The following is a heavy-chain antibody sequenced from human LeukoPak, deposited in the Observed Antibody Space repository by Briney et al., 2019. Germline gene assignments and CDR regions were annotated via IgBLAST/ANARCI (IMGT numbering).Heavy chain of an antibody. CDR1: GYTFIDSY. D-gene: IGHD1-1*01. V-gene: IGHV1-2*02. CDR2: INPNSGGT. Sequence: ASVKVSCKASGYTFIDSYMHWVRQAPGQGLEWSGWINPNSGGTNYAQRFRGRVTMTRDTSISTVYMDLSRLTSDDTAVYYCARPHGVDGTDVFQRWGQGTLVTVSS. J-gene: IGHJ1*01. CDR3: ARPHGVDGTDVFQR.